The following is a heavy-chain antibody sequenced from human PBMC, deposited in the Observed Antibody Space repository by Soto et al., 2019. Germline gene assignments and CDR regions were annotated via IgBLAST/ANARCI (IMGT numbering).Heavy chain of an antibody. D-gene: IGHD6-19*01. Sequence: QITLKESGPTLVKPTQTLTLTCTFSGFSLSSTRMAVGWIRQPPGKALEWLALIYWDDDKRYSPFLKSRLTITKYTSKNQVVLTMSDMDPVDTAIYYCAHIVVAGLGYYFDYWGQGTLVTVSS. CDR2: IYWDDDK. CDR3: AHIVVAGLGYYFDY. J-gene: IGHJ4*02. V-gene: IGHV2-5*02. CDR1: GFSLSSTRMA.